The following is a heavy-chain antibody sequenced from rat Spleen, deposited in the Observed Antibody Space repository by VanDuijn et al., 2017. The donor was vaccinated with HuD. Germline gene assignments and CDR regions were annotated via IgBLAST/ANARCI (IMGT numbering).Heavy chain of an antibody. CDR1: GFTFSNYD. D-gene: IGHD1-11*01. J-gene: IGHJ2*01. Sequence: EVQLVESDGGLVQPGRSLKLSCAASGFTFSNYDMVWVRQDPTKGLKWVASISYDGSTPYYRDSVKGRFTISRDNAKSTLYLQMDSLRSEDTATYYCTRVYYFYYWGQGVMVTVSS. V-gene: IGHV5-29*01. CDR3: TRVYYFYY. CDR2: ISYDGSTP.